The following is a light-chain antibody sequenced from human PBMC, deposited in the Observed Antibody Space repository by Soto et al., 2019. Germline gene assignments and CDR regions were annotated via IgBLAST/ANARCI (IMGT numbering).Light chain of an antibody. J-gene: IGLJ3*02. V-gene: IGLV2-23*02. CDR3: CSYEGSSTRLV. CDR1: SSDVGSYNL. CDR2: EVS. Sequence: QSALTQPASVSGSPGQSITISCTGTSSDVGSYNLVSWYQQHPGKAPKLMIYEVSKRPSGVSNRFSGSKSGNTASLTISGLQAEDEDDYYCCSYEGSSTRLVFGGGTKLTVL.